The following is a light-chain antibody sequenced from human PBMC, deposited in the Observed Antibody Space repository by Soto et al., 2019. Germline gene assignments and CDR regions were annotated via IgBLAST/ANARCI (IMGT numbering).Light chain of an antibody. CDR2: RDN. V-gene: IGLV1-47*01. CDR3: AAWDDTVRSYV. CDR1: ISNIATNY. Sequence: QSVLTQPPSVSGTLGHRVTISCSGGISNIATNYVHWFQQLPGTAPKVLSNRDNQRPSGVPDRFSGSKSGTSASLAISGLRSEDEAEYYCAAWDDTVRSYVFGTGTKLTVL. J-gene: IGLJ1*01.